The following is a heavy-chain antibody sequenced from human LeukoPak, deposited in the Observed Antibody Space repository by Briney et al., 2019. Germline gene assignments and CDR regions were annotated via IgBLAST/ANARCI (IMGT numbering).Heavy chain of an antibody. V-gene: IGHV3-11*01. J-gene: IGHJ4*02. Sequence: GGSLRLSCAASGFTFSDYYMSWICQAPGKGLEWVSYISSSGSTIYYADSVEGRFTISRDNAKNSLYLQMNSLRAEDTAVYYCACAMTYYGSGSFDYWGQGTLVTVSS. CDR2: ISSSGSTI. D-gene: IGHD3-10*01. CDR1: GFTFSDYY. CDR3: ACAMTYYGSGSFDY.